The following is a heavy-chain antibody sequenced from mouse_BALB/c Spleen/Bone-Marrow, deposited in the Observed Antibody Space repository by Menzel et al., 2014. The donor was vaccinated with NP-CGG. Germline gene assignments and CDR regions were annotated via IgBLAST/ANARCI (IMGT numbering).Heavy chain of an antibody. CDR1: GFSLTGYG. CDR3: ARALYDYDDLYYAMDY. V-gene: IGHV2-6-7*01. D-gene: IGHD2-4*01. J-gene: IGHJ4*01. Sequence: VQLVESGPGLVAPSQSLSITCTVSGFSLTGYGVNWVRQPPGKGLEWLGMIWGDGSTDYNSALKSRLSISKDNSKSQVFLKMNSLQTDDTARYYCARALYDYDDLYYAMDYWGQGTSVTVSS. CDR2: IWGDGST.